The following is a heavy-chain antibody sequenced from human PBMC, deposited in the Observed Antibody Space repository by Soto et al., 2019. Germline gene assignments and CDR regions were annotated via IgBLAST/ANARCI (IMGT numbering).Heavy chain of an antibody. CDR1: GSSIIGYY. J-gene: IGHJ3*02. Sequence: SETLSLTCTFSGSSIIGYYWTWIRQSPERGLEWIGYIHYSGSANYNPSLNSRLTMSVDRSKNQFSLKLSSVTAADTAVYYCARGLTDYDDSSGTRPGDFDIWGQGTMVTVSS. V-gene: IGHV4-59*12. CDR2: IHYSGSA. CDR3: ARGLTDYDDSSGTRPGDFDI. D-gene: IGHD3-22*01.